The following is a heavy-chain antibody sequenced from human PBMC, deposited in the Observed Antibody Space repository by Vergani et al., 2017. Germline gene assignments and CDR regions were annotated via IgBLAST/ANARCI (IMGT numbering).Heavy chain of an antibody. J-gene: IGHJ2*01. Sequence: QMQLQESGPGLVQASETLSLTCTVSGDSIISSSYYWGWIRQPPGKGLEWIGSIYNSGNGDSSSSLKSRVTISADTSKNQFSLRLTSVTAADTAVYYCASGKYYSDSTSHFRGRYFDVWVRGTLVTVPS. CDR3: ASGKYYSDSTSHFRGRYFDV. CDR2: IYNSGNG. CDR1: GDSIISSSYY. V-gene: IGHV4-39*01. D-gene: IGHD3-16*01.